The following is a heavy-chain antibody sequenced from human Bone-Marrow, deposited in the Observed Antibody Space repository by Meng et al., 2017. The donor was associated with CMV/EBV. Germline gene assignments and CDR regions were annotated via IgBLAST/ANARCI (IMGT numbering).Heavy chain of an antibody. Sequence: GEHLTISSTAPGLTLGDYAMSWVRQAPGKGLEWSGFIRSKAYGGTTQYAASVKGRFTISRDDSKSIAYLQMNTLKTEDTAVYYWTGTYYFDSSVFSLPYWGQGTLVTVSS. CDR2: IRSKAYGGTT. CDR3: TGTYYFDSSVFSLPY. CDR1: GLTLGDYA. D-gene: IGHD3-22*01. V-gene: IGHV3-49*04. J-gene: IGHJ4*02.